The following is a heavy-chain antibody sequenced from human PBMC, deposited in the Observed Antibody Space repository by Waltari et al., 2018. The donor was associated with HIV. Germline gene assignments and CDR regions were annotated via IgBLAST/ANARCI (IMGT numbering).Heavy chain of an antibody. CDR1: GGSMTSSSYY. V-gene: IGHV4-39*01. Sequence: QLQLQESGPGLVTSSETLSLTCTVSGGSMTSSSYYWGWLRQPPGKGLEWIGSMSYSGSTYNNASLRSRLTISVDTSKNQFSLKLTSVTAADTAMYYCARSFSGYSNYFDPWGQGTLVTVSS. CDR3: ARSFSGYSNYFDP. D-gene: IGHD4-4*01. J-gene: IGHJ5*02. CDR2: MSYSGST.